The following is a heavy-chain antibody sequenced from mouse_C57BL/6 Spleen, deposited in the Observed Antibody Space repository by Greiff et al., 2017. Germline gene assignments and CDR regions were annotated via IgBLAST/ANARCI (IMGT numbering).Heavy chain of an antibody. V-gene: IGHV1-55*01. D-gene: IGHD1-1*01. CDR2: IYPGSGST. J-gene: IGHJ1*03. Sequence: QVQLKQPGAELVKPGASVKMSCKASGYTFTSYWITWVKQRPGQGLEWIGDIYPGSGSTNYNEKFKSKATLTVDTSSSTAYMQLSSLTSEDSAVYYCASPTTVVGGDWYFDVWGTGTTVTVSS. CDR3: ASPTTVVGGDWYFDV. CDR1: GYTFTSYW.